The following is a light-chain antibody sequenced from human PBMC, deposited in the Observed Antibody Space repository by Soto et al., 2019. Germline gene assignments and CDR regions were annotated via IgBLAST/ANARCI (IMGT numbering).Light chain of an antibody. CDR2: CAS. CDR3: QQYGSSPPNFT. CDR1: QSVSSNY. V-gene: IGKV3-20*01. Sequence: EIVLTQSPGTLSLSPGERATLSCRASQSVSSNYLAWYQQRPGQAPRLLIFCASYRATGIPDRFSGSGSGTDFTLTISRLEPEDFAVYYCQQYGSSPPNFTFGPGTKVDSK. J-gene: IGKJ3*01.